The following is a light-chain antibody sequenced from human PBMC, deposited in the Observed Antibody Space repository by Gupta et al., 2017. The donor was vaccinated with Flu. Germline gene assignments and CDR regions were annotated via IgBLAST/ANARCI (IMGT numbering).Light chain of an antibody. CDR3: QQSYCSPWT. Sequence: IQLTQSPSSLSTSVGDSVTITCRASESFDDQLDWYQQKPGKAPKLLIHTASTLHSGVPSRFSGGGSGTEFTLTIRSLQHEDFATYYCQQSYCSPWTFGQGTKVEIK. CDR2: TAS. CDR1: ESFDDQ. V-gene: IGKV1-39*01. J-gene: IGKJ1*01.